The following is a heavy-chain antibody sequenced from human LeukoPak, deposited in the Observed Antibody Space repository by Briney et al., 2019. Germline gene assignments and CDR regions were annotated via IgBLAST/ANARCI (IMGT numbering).Heavy chain of an antibody. CDR3: TTVSHFYL. CDR1: GFSFREDW. D-gene: IGHD2/OR15-2a*01. Sequence: GGSLRLSCATSGFSFREDWLSWVRQAPGKGLEWIGRIQEGGTTDYAAPVKGRFTVSRDDSKATLYLQMNSLKTEDTGIYYCTTVSHFYLGGQGTLVIVSS. J-gene: IGHJ4*02. CDR2: IQEGGTT. V-gene: IGHV3-15*01.